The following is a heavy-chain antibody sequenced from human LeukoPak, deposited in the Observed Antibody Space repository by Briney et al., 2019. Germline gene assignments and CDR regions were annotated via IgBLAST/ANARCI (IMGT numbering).Heavy chain of an antibody. V-gene: IGHV3-20*04. D-gene: IGHD3-9*01. CDR1: GFTFYDYG. J-gene: IGHJ4*02. CDR3: TTDLYYDILTGYSNFDY. CDR2: INWKGGST. Sequence: GGSLRLSCAASGFTFYDYGMSWGGQAPGKGVEWGSGINWKGGSTVYADSVKGRLTMSRDNAKNCLERKRNSLRGEDTALYYCTTDLYYDILTGYSNFDYWGQGTLVTVSS.